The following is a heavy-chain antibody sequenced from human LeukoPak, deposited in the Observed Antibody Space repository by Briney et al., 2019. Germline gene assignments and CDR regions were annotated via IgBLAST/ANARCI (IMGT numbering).Heavy chain of an antibody. CDR2: ISGMSGSI. J-gene: IGHJ4*02. CDR3: AKVEDFWSGYYVDY. V-gene: IGHV3-48*01. D-gene: IGHD3-3*01. CDR1: GFTFRSYS. Sequence: GGSLRLSCAASGFTFRSYSMSWVRQAPGKGLEWVSFISGMSGSIYYADSVKGRFTISRDNSKNSVYLQMNSLRAEDTAVYYCAKVEDFWSGYYVDYWGQGTLVTVSS.